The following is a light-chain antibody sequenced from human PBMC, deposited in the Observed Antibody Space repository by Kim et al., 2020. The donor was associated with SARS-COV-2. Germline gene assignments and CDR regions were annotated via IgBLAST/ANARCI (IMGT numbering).Light chain of an antibody. V-gene: IGLV1-44*01. CDR2: NDN. J-gene: IGLJ3*02. CDR1: RSNVGNNP. Sequence: ELTQPPSASGTPGQTVTISCSGRRSNVGNNPVTWFQQVPGTAPKLLMSNDNQRPSGVPDRFSASKSGTAASLAISGLQSEDEAVYYCGSWDDSLSGRVFGGGTQLTVL. CDR3: GSWDDSLSGRV.